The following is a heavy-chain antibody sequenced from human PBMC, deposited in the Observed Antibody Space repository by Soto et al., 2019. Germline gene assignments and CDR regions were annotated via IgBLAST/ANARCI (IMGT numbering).Heavy chain of an antibody. V-gene: IGHV1-8*01. CDR1: GNTFTSYD. CDR3: ARGRASGSYYLLDY. CDR2: INPNSVNI. Sequence: ASVKVSCKASGNTFTSYDINWVRQATGHGLEWMGWINPNSVNIGYAQKFQGRVTMTRDTAIRTAYMEVSRLRSDDTAVYYCARGRASGSYYLLDYWGQGTLVTVSS. D-gene: IGHD3-10*01. J-gene: IGHJ4*02.